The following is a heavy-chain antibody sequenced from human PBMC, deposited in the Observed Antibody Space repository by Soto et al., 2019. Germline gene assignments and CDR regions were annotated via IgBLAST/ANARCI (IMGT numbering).Heavy chain of an antibody. D-gene: IGHD3-3*01. Sequence: ASVKVSCKASGGTFSSYAISWVRQAPGQGLERMGWIIAVNGNTKYSQKFQGRVTISRDTSANTAYMELSSLRSEDTAVYYCARDPESVLYYDFWSGYWFDPWGQGTLVTVSS. CDR3: ARDPESVLYYDFWSGYWFDP. CDR1: GGTFSSYA. V-gene: IGHV1-3*01. CDR2: IIAVNGNT. J-gene: IGHJ5*02.